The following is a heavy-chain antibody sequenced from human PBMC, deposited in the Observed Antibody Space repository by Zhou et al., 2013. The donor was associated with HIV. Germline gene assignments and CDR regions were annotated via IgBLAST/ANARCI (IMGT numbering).Heavy chain of an antibody. CDR1: GFTFSSYA. V-gene: IGHV1-18*01. J-gene: IGHJ4*02. Sequence: QVQLVQSGAEVKKPGASVKVSCKASGFTFSSYAISWVRQAPGQGLEWMGWVSIYNGNTDYAQKFQGRVTMTRDTSTTTAYMELRSLRSDDTALYYCARLGPPCSTDTCYYHFDYWGQGTLVTVS. D-gene: IGHD2-2*01. CDR3: ARLGPPCSTDTCYYHFDY. CDR2: VSIYNGNT.